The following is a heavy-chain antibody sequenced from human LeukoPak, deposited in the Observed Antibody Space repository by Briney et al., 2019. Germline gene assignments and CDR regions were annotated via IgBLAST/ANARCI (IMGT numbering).Heavy chain of an antibody. D-gene: IGHD3-9*01. V-gene: IGHV4-38-2*02. CDR2: IYHSGST. J-gene: IGHJ4*02. Sequence: SETLSLTCTVSGYSISSGYYWGWIRQPPGKGLEWIGSIYHSGSTNYNPSLKSRVTISVDTSKNQFSLKLSSVTAADTAVYYCAREYYDILTGYYWFDYWGQGTLVTVSS. CDR1: GYSISSGYY. CDR3: AREYYDILTGYYWFDY.